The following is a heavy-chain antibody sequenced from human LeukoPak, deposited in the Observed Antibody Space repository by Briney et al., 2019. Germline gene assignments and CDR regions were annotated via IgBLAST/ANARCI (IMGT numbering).Heavy chain of an antibody. CDR3: AGGNFGDFRIP. Sequence: ASVKDSCKASGYTFNNYDINWVRQATGQGLEWMGWMKPNSGNTGYAQKFQGRVTMTRNTSISTAYMELSSLRSDDTAVYYCAGGNFGDFRIPWGQGTLVTVSS. D-gene: IGHD4-17*01. J-gene: IGHJ5*02. CDR2: MKPNSGNT. V-gene: IGHV1-8*01. CDR1: GYTFNNYD.